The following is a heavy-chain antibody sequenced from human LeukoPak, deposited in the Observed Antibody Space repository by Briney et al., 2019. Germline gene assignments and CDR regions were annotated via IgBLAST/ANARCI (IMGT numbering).Heavy chain of an antibody. J-gene: IGHJ6*03. CDR3: ARSGYSGYDSRDYYYYMGV. D-gene: IGHD5-12*01. CDR1: GFTFSSYW. CDR2: INSDGSST. Sequence: GGSLRLSCAASGFTFSSYWMHWVRQAPGKGLVWVSRINSDGSSTSYADSVKGRFTISRDNAKNTLYLQMNSLRAEDTAVYYCARSGYSGYDSRDYYYYMGVWGKGTTVTISS. V-gene: IGHV3-74*01.